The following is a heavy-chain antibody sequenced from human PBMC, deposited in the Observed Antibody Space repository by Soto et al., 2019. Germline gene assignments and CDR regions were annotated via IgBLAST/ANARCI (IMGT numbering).Heavy chain of an antibody. CDR2: INWNSGSL. J-gene: IGHJ4*02. Sequence: EVQLVESGGALVQPGRSLTLSCAASGFRFDDYAMHWVWQAPGKGLVWVAGINWNSGSLGYADSVKGRFTISRDNARNSLHLQINRLRSEDTAVYYCAKDNRADGGDFDYWGRGTLVTVSS. V-gene: IGHV3-9*01. CDR1: GFRFDDYA. D-gene: IGHD3-10*01. CDR3: AKDNRADGGDFDY.